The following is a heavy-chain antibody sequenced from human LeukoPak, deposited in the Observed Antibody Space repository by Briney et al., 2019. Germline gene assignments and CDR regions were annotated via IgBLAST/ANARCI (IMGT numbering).Heavy chain of an antibody. Sequence: GGSLRLSCAASGFTFSSFELNWVRQAPGKGLEWVSYISSSGSTIYYADSVKGRFTISRDNAKNSLYLQMNSLRVEDTAVYYCARELSGTTSYYFDYWGQGTLVTVSS. D-gene: IGHD1-7*01. V-gene: IGHV3-48*03. CDR1: GFTFSSFE. CDR2: ISSSGSTI. J-gene: IGHJ4*02. CDR3: ARELSGTTSYYFDY.